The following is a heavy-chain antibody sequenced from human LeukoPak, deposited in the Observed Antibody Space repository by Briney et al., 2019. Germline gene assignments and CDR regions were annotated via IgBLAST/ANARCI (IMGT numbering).Heavy chain of an antibody. J-gene: IGHJ4*02. CDR2: IYYSGST. V-gene: IGHV4-59*08. Sequence: SETLSLTCTVSGGSISSYYWSWIRQPPGKGLEWIGYIYYSGSTSYNPSLKSRVTISVDTSKNQFSLKLSSVTAADTAVYYCARGPNYDLDYWGQGTLVTVSS. CDR1: GGSISSYY. D-gene: IGHD3-3*01. CDR3: ARGPNYDLDY.